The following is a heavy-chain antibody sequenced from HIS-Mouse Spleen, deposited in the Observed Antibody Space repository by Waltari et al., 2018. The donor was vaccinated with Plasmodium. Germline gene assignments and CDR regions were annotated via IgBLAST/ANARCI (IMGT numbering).Heavy chain of an antibody. CDR2: GNPNRGNT. CDR3: ARRYFDL. J-gene: IGHJ2*01. CDR1: GYTFTSYD. V-gene: IGHV1-8*01. Sequence: QVQLVQSGAEVKKPGASVKVSCKASGYTFTSYDINWVRQATGQGRGGMGGGNPNRGNTGDAQKFQGRGTMTRNTSISTAYMELSSLRSEDTAVYYCARRYFDLWGRGTLVTVSS.